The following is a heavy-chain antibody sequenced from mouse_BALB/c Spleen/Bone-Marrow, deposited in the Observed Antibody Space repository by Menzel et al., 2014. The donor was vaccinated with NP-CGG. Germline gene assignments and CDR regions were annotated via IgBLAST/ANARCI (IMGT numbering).Heavy chain of an antibody. V-gene: IGHV5-9*02. CDR3: ARLLRLRYFDY. CDR1: GFAFSSYD. D-gene: IGHD1-2*01. J-gene: IGHJ2*01. CDR2: ISSGGSYT. Sequence: DVQLQESGGGLVKPGGSLKLSCAASGFAFSSYDMSWVRQTPEKRLEWVATISSGGSYTYYPDSVKGRFTISRDNARNTLYLQMSSLRSEDTALYYCARLLRLRYFDYWGQGTTLTVSS.